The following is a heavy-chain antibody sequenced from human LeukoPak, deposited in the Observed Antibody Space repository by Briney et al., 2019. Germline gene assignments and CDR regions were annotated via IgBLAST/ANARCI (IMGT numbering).Heavy chain of an antibody. Sequence: WGSLRLSCAASGFTFDDYAMHWVRQAPGKGLEWVSLISWDGGSTYYADSVKGRFTISRDNSKNSLYLQMNSLRAEDTALYYCAKAGGSRYYYYYYMDVWGKGTTVTVSS. CDR3: AKAGGSRYYYYYYMDV. CDR1: GFTFDDYA. D-gene: IGHD5-12*01. J-gene: IGHJ6*03. CDR2: ISWDGGST. V-gene: IGHV3-43D*03.